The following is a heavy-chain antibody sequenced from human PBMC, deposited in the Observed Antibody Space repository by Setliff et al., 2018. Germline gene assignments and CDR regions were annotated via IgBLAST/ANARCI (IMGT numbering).Heavy chain of an antibody. CDR1: AFTFSGYA. J-gene: IGHJ4*02. D-gene: IGHD3-22*01. Sequence: GGSLRLSCAASAFTFSGYAMHWVRQAPGKGLEWVAFISYDGSNRYYADSVKGRFTISRDNSRNTLFLQMNSLRTEDTAVYYCAKDTHYYSSSGYYCFDYWGQGTLVTVSS. V-gene: IGHV3-30*02. CDR3: AKDTHYYSSSGYYCFDY. CDR2: ISYDGSNR.